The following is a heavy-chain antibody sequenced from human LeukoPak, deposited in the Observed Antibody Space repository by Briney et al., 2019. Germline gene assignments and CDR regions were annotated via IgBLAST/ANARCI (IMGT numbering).Heavy chain of an antibody. Sequence: GASVKVSCKASGGTFSSYAISWVRQAPGQGLEWMGGIIPIFGTANYAQKFQGRVTMTRDTSISTAYMELSRLRSDDTAVYYCARGRNDFWSGYYPDYYYYYYMDVWGKGTTVTVSS. V-gene: IGHV1-69*05. CDR1: GGTFSSYA. CDR2: IIPIFGTA. CDR3: ARGRNDFWSGYYPDYYYYYYMDV. D-gene: IGHD3-3*01. J-gene: IGHJ6*03.